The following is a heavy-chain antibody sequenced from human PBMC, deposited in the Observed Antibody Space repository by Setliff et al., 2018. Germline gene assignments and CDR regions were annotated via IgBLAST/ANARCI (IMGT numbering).Heavy chain of an antibody. J-gene: IGHJ6*03. CDR2: AYYNGDS. D-gene: IGHD3-10*01. Sequence: SETLSLTCTVSGGSLSGSLRGYAVFWGWIRQSPGKELEWIGSAYYNGDSYYNPSLKSRVTMSVDTSRNQFSLHLISVTAADTAVYYCARHVGTRSRGYNYYYYFMGVWGKGTTVTVSS. CDR3: ARHVGTRSRGYNYYYYFMGV. V-gene: IGHV4-39*01. CDR1: GGSLSGSLRGYAVF.